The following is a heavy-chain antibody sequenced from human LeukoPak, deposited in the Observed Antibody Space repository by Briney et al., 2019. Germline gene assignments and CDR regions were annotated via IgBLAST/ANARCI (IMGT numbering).Heavy chain of an antibody. CDR2: LNSDGSA. CDR3: GSSNYGGRCNDH. J-gene: IGHJ4*02. Sequence: GGSLRLSCAASGLTVSSDYMSWVRQAPGKGLEWVSVLNSDGSAYYADSVKGRFTISRDNAKNTVFLQIHSLRAEDTAVYYCGSSNYGGRCNDHWGQGTLVTVSS. D-gene: IGHD4-23*01. CDR1: GLTVSSDY. V-gene: IGHV3-66*02.